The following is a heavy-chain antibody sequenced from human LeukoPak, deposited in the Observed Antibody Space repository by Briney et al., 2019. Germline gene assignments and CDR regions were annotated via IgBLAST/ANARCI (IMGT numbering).Heavy chain of an antibody. J-gene: IGHJ4*02. V-gene: IGHV3-74*01. D-gene: IGHD6-19*01. Sequence: GGSLRLSCAASGFTFSSYWMHWVRQAPGKGLVWVSRINSDGSSTSYADSVKGRFTISRDNAKNTLYLQMNSLRAEDTAVYYCASDRRGRGWWGTRAFDYWGRGTLVTVSS. CDR3: ASDRRGRGWWGTRAFDY. CDR1: GFTFSSYW. CDR2: INSDGSST.